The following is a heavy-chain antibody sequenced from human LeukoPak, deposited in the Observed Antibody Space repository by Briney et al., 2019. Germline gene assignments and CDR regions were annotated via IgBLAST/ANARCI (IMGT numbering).Heavy chain of an antibody. CDR3: AKDTSGWSLT. D-gene: IGHD6-19*01. J-gene: IGHJ5*02. CDR2: ISDTGGAI. Sequence: QPGGSLRLSCAASGFAFSGYEMYWDRQAPGKGLEWISYISDTGGAIHYADSVKGRFTISRDNAKNSLYLQMNSLRAEDTAVYYCAKDTSGWSLTWGQGTLVTVSS. V-gene: IGHV3-48*03. CDR1: GFAFSGYE.